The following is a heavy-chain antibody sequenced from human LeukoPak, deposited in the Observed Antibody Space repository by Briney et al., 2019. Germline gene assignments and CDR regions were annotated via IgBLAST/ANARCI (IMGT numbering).Heavy chain of an antibody. D-gene: IGHD6-25*01. J-gene: IGHJ3*02. CDR3: ASAAPDAFDI. CDR2: IYPADSDT. V-gene: IGHV5-51*01. CDR1: GYSFSISW. Sequence: GESLKISCKGSGYSFSISWIGWVRQMPGKGLEWMGIIYPADSDTRYSPSFQGQVTISADKSISTAYLQWSSLKASDTAMYYCASAAPDAFDIWGQGTMVTVSS.